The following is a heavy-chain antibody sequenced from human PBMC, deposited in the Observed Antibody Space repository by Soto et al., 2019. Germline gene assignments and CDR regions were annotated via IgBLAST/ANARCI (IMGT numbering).Heavy chain of an antibody. CDR3: ARDGFDWNYARGSWFDP. CDR1: GGSISSYY. Sequence: SETLSLTCTVSGGSISSYYWSWIRQPPGKGLEWIGYIYYSGSTNYNPSLKSRVTISVDTSKNQFSLKLSSVTAADTAVYYCARDGFDWNYARGSWFDPWGQGTLVTAPQ. V-gene: IGHV4-59*01. D-gene: IGHD1-7*01. J-gene: IGHJ5*02. CDR2: IYYSGST.